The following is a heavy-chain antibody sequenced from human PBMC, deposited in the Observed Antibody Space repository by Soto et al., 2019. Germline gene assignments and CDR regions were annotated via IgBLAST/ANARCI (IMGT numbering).Heavy chain of an antibody. V-gene: IGHV1-69*01. CDR3: ATGGGYYSDRSGHSAWF. D-gene: IGHD3-22*01. Sequence: QVQLVQSGAEVKKPGSSVKVSCKASGGIFNNYAISWVRQAPGQGLEWMGGIIPVFGTADYAQKFQGRVTITADESTSTAYMELSRLRSEDTAVYYCATGGGYYSDRSGHSAWFWGQGTLVTVSS. CDR2: IIPVFGTA. CDR1: GGIFNNYA. J-gene: IGHJ4*01.